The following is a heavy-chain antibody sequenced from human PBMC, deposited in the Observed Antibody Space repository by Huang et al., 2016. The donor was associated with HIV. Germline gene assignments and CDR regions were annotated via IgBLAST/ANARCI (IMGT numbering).Heavy chain of an antibody. J-gene: IGHJ4*02. V-gene: IGHV1-18*01. CDR3: ARGVYSSGYYPLFDY. CDR1: GYTFSRYG. D-gene: IGHD3-22*01. CDR2: SSADNGNT. Sequence: QVQLVQSGGEVKKPGASVKVSCKASGYTFSRYGVSWVLQAPGQGLEWMGWSSADNGNTNDAQKRQGRVLMTTDTSTSTAYIELRSLRSDDTAEYYCARGVYSSGYYPLFDYWGQGTLVTVTS.